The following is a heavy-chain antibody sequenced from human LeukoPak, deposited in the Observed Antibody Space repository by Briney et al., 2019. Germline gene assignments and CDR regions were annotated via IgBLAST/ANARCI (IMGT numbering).Heavy chain of an antibody. CDR3: ARALRGPITAKTHCSGGSCYSKGYPFDY. D-gene: IGHD2-15*01. V-gene: IGHV1-8*03. CDR1: GYTFTSYD. J-gene: IGHJ4*02. Sequence: EASVKVSCKASGYTFTSYDINWVRPATGQGLEWMGWMNPNSGNTGYAQKFQGRVTITRNTSISTAYMELSSLRSEDTAVYSCARALRGPITAKTHCSGGSCYSKGYPFDYWGQGTLVTVSS. CDR2: MNPNSGNT.